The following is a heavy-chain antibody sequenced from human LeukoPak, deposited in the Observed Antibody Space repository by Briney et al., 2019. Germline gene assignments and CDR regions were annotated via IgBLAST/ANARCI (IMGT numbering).Heavy chain of an antibody. J-gene: IGHJ4*02. D-gene: IGHD3-16*01. V-gene: IGHV4-4*02. Sequence: PSGTLSLTCAVSGGSISSSNWWSWVRQPPGKGLEWIGEIYHSGSTNYNPSLKSRVTISVDKSKNQFSLKLSSVTAADTAVYYCARVYYDYVWGSRPKYYFDYWGQGTLVTVSS. CDR3: ARVYYDYVWGSRPKYYFDY. CDR2: IYHSGST. CDR1: GGSISSSNW.